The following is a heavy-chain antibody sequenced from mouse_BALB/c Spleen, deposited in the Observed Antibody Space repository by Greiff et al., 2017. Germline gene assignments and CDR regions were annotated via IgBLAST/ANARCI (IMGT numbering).Heavy chain of an antibody. CDR1: GFTFSSYA. CDR3: ARWDYYGSSYGFAY. J-gene: IGHJ3*01. CDR2: ISSGGST. Sequence: EVMLVESGGGLVKPGGSLKLSCAASGFTFSSYAMSWVRQTPEKRLGWVASISSGGSTYYPDSVKGRFPISRENARNILYLQMSSLRSEDTAMYYCARWDYYGSSYGFAYWGQGTLVTVSA. D-gene: IGHD1-1*01. V-gene: IGHV5-6-5*01.